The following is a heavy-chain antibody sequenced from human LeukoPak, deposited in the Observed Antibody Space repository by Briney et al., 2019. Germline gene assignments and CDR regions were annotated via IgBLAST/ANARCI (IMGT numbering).Heavy chain of an antibody. J-gene: IGHJ6*04. D-gene: IGHD6-6*01. V-gene: IGHV4-59*01. CDR3: ARDLSGSSSMDV. CDR2: IYYSGST. CDR1: GGSISSNY. Sequence: KPSETLSLTCTVSGGSISSNYWNWIRQPPGKGLEWIAYIYYSGSTNHNPSLKSRVTISVDTSKNQFSLKLSSVTAADTAVYYCARDLSGSSSMDVWGKGTTVTVSS.